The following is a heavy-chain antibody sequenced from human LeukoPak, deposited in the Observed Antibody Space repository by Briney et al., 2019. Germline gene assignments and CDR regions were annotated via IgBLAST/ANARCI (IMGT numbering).Heavy chain of an antibody. J-gene: IGHJ2*01. D-gene: IGHD2-2*01. CDR1: GFTFDDYA. CDR3: ARGPYCTSTSCPIAYFDL. CDR2: ISWNSGAI. Sequence: GGSLRLSCAASGFTFDDYAMHWVRQPPGKGLEGISGISWNSGAIGYADSVKGRFTISGDNANNSLYLQMNSLRAEDMALYYCARGPYCTSTSCPIAYFDLWGRGTLVTVSS. V-gene: IGHV3-9*03.